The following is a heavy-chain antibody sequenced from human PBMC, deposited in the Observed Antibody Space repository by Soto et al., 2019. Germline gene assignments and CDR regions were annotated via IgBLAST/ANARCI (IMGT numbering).Heavy chain of an antibody. J-gene: IGHJ2*01. V-gene: IGHV3-11*01. CDR1: GFRFSDSY. Sequence: QEQLVESGGGLVKPGGSLRLSCTASGFRFSDSYMTWIRQAPGKGLEGFSYINDRGNYVQYGDSVRGRFTVSRDNAKNTLFLQINSLRVEDTAVYYCARTDGAAPLGHFNLWGRGTLVTVSS. CDR3: ARTDGAAPLGHFNL. D-gene: IGHD1-26*01. CDR2: INDRGNYV.